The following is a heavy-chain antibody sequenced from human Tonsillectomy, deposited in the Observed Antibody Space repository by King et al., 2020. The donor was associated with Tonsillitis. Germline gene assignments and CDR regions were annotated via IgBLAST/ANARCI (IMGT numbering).Heavy chain of an antibody. D-gene: IGHD5-12*01. CDR2: IVVGSGTT. Sequence: QLVESGPEVRKPGTSVKVSCKASGLTFSTSAVQWVRQARGQRLEWIGWIVVGSGTTNYAQKFQERVTITRDMSTRTVYMELSSLRSEDTAVYYCATEGDMATWFDPWGQGTLVTVSP. CDR1: GLTFSTSA. V-gene: IGHV1-58*01. J-gene: IGHJ5*02. CDR3: ATEGDMATWFDP.